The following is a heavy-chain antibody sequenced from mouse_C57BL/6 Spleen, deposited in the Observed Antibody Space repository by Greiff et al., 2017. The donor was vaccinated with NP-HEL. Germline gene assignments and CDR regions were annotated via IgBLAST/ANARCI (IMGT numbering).Heavy chain of an antibody. Sequence: VQLQQPGAELVKPGASVKLSCKASGYTFTSYWMHWVKQRPGRGLEWIGRIDPNTGGTNYNEKFKSKATLTVDKSSSTAYMQLSSLTSEDSAVYYCARADCDSGIYDVDYWGQGTTVTVSS. CDR1: GYTFTSYW. CDR2: IDPNTGGT. J-gene: IGHJ4*01. D-gene: IGHD2-1*01. V-gene: IGHV1-72*01. CDR3: ARADCDSGIYDVDY.